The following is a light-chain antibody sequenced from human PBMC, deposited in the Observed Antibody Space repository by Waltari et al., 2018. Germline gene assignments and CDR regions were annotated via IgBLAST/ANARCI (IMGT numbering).Light chain of an antibody. V-gene: IGLV2-14*03. CDR3: SSYTTSFTLV. J-gene: IGLJ2*01. CDR1: SRAVGGYHS. Sequence: QSALTQPASVSGSPGQSITLSCTGTSRAVGGYHSVSRYQQHPGKAPKLLISDVSNRPSGISNRFSGSKSGNTASLTISGLQAEDEAHYYCSSYTTSFTLVFGGGTKLTVL. CDR2: DVS.